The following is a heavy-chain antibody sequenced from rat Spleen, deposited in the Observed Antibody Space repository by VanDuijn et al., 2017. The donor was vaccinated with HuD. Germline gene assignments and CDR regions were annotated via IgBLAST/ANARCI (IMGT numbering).Heavy chain of an antibody. CDR2: ISPGGVST. V-gene: IGHV5-19*01. CDR1: GFTFSNYG. D-gene: IGHD1-2*01. CDR3: ARQAYSSYWFAY. Sequence: EVQLVESGGGLVQPGRSLKLSCVASGFTFSNYGMHWIRQAPTKGLEWVPSISPGGVSTFYRDSVKGRFTISRDNAQSTLYLQMNSLRSEDTATYYCARQAYSSYWFAYWGQGTLVTVSS. J-gene: IGHJ3*01.